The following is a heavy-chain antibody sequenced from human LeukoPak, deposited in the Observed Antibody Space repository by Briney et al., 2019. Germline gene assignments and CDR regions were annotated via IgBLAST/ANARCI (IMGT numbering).Heavy chain of an antibody. CDR1: GDXVSSNTAA. CDR3: ARDGWPAFDY. V-gene: IGHV6-1*01. Sequence: SQTLSLTCAISGDXVSSNTAAWNWIRQSPSRGLEWLGRTFYRSKWYNDYAVSVKSRITINPDSSKNQFSLQLNSVTPEDTAVYYCARDGWPAFDYWGQGTLVTVSS. J-gene: IGHJ4*02. D-gene: IGHD2-15*01. CDR2: TFYRSKWYN.